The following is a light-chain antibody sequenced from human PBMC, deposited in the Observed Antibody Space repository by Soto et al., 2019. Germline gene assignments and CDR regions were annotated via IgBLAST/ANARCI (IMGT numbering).Light chain of an antibody. J-gene: IGKJ2*01. V-gene: IGKV3-15*01. Sequence: EIVMTQSQAILYVSPGERVTLSCRASQSVSSKLACYQQQPCHAPRLHFYGASTRDTGIPARFSGSGSGTEFTLTISSLQSEDFAVYYCQQYNNWPPYTFGQGTKLEIK. CDR3: QQYNNWPPYT. CDR2: GAS. CDR1: QSVSSK.